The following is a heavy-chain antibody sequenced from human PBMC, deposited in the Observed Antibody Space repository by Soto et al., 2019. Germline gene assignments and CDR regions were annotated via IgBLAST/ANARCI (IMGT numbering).Heavy chain of an antibody. J-gene: IGHJ6*04. V-gene: IGHV3-30*03. CDR3: ASEYGSGSLPYYYYGMDV. CDR2: ISYDGSNK. CDR1: ECTTRSHG. D-gene: IGHD3-10*01. Sequence: GGSMRVPYAVSECTTRSHGRHWIRQDPGKGLEWVAVISYDGSNKYYADSVKGRFTISRDNSKNTLYLQMNSLRAEDTAVYYCASEYGSGSLPYYYYGMDVWRNGTTVTVFS.